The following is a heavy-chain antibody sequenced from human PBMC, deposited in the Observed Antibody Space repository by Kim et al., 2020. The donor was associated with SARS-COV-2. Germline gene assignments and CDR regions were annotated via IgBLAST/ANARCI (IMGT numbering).Heavy chain of an antibody. V-gene: IGHV4-39*01. CDR3: ARRTPDYYGSGSYYNPMYYFDY. J-gene: IGHJ4*02. CDR2: IYYSGST. D-gene: IGHD3-10*01. Sequence: SETLSLTCTVSGGSISSSSYYWGWIRQPPGKGLEWIGSIYYSGSTYYNPSLKSRVTISVDTSKNQFSLKLSSVTAADTAVYYCARRTPDYYGSGSYYNPMYYFDYLGQGTLVTVSS. CDR1: GGSISSSSYY.